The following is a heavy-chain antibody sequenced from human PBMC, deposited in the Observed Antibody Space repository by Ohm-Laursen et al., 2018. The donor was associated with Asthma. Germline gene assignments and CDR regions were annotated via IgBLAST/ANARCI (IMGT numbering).Heavy chain of an antibody. CDR3: ERVSGKGMTTAD. D-gene: IGHD4-17*01. Sequence: ASVKVSCKASGYTFTGYYMHWVRQAPGQGLEWMGRINPNSGGTNYAQKFQGRVTMTRDTSISTAYMELSRLRSDDTAVYYCERVSGKGMTTADWGQGTLVTVSS. J-gene: IGHJ4*02. CDR1: GYTFTGYY. CDR2: INPNSGGT. V-gene: IGHV1-2*06.